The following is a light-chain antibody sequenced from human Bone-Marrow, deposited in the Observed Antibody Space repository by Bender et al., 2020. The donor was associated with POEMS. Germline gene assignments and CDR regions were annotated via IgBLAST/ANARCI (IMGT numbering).Light chain of an antibody. CDR2: NNE. Sequence: QSVLTQPPSVSGAPGQTVTISCTGTSSNMGAGYGVNWYQQLPGTAPKLLIYNNENRPSGVPDRSSGSKSGTSASLAITGLQAEGEADYYCQSYDISLSGWVFGGGTKLTAL. CDR3: QSYDISLSGWV. CDR1: SSNMGAGYG. V-gene: IGLV1-40*01. J-gene: IGLJ3*02.